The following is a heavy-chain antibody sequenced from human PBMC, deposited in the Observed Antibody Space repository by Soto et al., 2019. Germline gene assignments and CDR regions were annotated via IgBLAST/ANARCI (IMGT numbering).Heavy chain of an antibody. CDR1: GYSFTGHF. CDR2: IHPNSGGT. CDR3: TRGLGFCSGGRCPRHYYAMDL. Sequence: QVQLVQSGAEVKKPGASLNVSCKASGYSFTGHFMHWVRQAPGQGLEWMGWIHPNSGGTNYAQKFQGRVTVTSDTSINNAYMELKRLRSDDTAVYYCTRGLGFCSGGRCPRHYYAMDLWGQGTTVTVS. D-gene: IGHD2-15*01. J-gene: IGHJ6*02. V-gene: IGHV1-2*02.